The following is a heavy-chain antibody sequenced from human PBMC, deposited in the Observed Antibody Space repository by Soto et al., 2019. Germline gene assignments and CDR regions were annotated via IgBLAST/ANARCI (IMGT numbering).Heavy chain of an antibody. CDR1: GFPFSSYS. V-gene: IGHV3-23*01. Sequence: GGSLRLSCPASGFPFSSYSRSLVRHAPGKGVEWVSAISGSGGSTYYADSVKGRFTISRDNSKNTLYLQMNSLRAEDTAVYYCAKDRGYYYDSSGYRTPADYWGQGTLVTVSS. D-gene: IGHD3-22*01. CDR2: ISGSGGST. CDR3: AKDRGYYYDSSGYRTPADY. J-gene: IGHJ4*02.